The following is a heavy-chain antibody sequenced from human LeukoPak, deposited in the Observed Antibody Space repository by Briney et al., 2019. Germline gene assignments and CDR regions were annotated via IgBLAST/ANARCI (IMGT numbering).Heavy chain of an antibody. CDR2: ISAYNGNT. Sequence: ASVKVSCKASGYTFTGYGISWVRQAPGQGLEWMGWISAYNGNTNYAQKLQGRVTMTTDISTSTAYMELRSLRSDDTAVYYCARVIGLESPEVSDYWGQGTLVTVSS. CDR3: ARVIGLESPEVSDY. D-gene: IGHD2/OR15-2a*01. J-gene: IGHJ4*02. CDR1: GYTFTGYG. V-gene: IGHV1-18*04.